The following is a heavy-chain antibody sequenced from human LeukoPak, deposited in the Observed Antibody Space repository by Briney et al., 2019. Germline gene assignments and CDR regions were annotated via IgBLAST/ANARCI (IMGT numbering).Heavy chain of an antibody. V-gene: IGHV3-23*01. CDR1: GFTFSTYA. J-gene: IGHJ2*01. CDR2: ISGGGGST. CDR3: AKVVYDSSGYPARYFDL. D-gene: IGHD3-22*01. Sequence: GGSLRLPCAASGFTFSTYAMSWVRQAPGKGLQWVSAISGGGGSTYYADSVKGRFTISRDNSKNTLYLQMNSLRAEDTAVYYCAKVVYDSSGYPARYFDLWGRGTLVTVSS.